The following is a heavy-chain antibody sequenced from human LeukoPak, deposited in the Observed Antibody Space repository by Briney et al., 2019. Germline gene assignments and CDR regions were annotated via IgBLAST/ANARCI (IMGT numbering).Heavy chain of an antibody. CDR3: ARGYDSSGYYYWFDP. D-gene: IGHD3-22*01. Sequence: PSETLSLTCAVYGGSFSGYYRSWIRQPPGKGLEWIGEINHSGSTNYNPSLKSRVTISLDTSKNQFSLKLSSVTAADTAVYYCARGYDSSGYYYWFDPWGQGTLVTVSS. CDR2: INHSGST. CDR1: GGSFSGYY. J-gene: IGHJ5*02. V-gene: IGHV4-34*01.